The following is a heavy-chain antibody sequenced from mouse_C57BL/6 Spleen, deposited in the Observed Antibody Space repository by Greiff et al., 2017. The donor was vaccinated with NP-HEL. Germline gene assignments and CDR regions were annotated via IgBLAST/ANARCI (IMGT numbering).Heavy chain of an antibody. CDR3: ARSDYYGSYYFDY. Sequence: EVQLQQSGPELVKPGASVKISCKASGYTFTDYYMNWVKQSHGKSLEWIGDINPNNGGTSYNQKFKGKATLTVDKSSSTAYMELRSLTSEDSAVYYCARSDYYGSYYFDYWGQGTTLTVSS. D-gene: IGHD1-1*01. J-gene: IGHJ2*01. V-gene: IGHV1-26*01. CDR2: INPNNGGT. CDR1: GYTFTDYY.